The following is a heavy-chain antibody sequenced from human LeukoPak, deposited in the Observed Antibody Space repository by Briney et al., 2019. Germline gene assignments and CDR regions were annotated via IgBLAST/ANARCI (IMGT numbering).Heavy chain of an antibody. CDR1: GGSFSGYY. D-gene: IGHD2-15*01. V-gene: IGHV4-34*01. CDR2: INHSGST. Sequence: SETLSLTCAVYGGSFSGYYWSWTRQPPGKGLEWIGEINHSGSTNYNPSLKSRVTISVDTSKNQFSLKLSSVTAADTAVYYCASRGYCSGGSCYYFDYWGQGTLVTVSS. CDR3: ASRGYCSGGSCYYFDY. J-gene: IGHJ4*02.